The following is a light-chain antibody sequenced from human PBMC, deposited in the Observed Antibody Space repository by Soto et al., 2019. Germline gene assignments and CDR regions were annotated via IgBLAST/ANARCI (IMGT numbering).Light chain of an antibody. CDR1: RPRNTN. CDR3: QQYNERPPWT. Sequence: EIVMTQSPATLSVSPGETVTFSCRAIRPRNTNTAWYQHKPGQAPRLLIFGASSRATGVPGRFSGSGFGTEFTLSISSLQSEDFAVYYCQQYNERPPWTFGQGTTVEMK. CDR2: GAS. J-gene: IGKJ1*01. V-gene: IGKV3-15*01.